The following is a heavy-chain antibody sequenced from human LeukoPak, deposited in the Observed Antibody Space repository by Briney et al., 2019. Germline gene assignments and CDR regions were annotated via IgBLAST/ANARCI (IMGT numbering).Heavy chain of an antibody. CDR1: GYTFTSYY. Sequence: ASVKVSCKASGYTFTSYYMHWVRQAPGQGLEWMGIINPSGGSTSYAQKFQGRVTMTRDMSTSTVYMELSSLRSEDTAVYYCTRLANGEGLRDIWGQGTMVTVSS. CDR2: INPSGGST. D-gene: IGHD3-10*01. CDR3: TRLANGEGLRDI. V-gene: IGHV1-46*03. J-gene: IGHJ3*02.